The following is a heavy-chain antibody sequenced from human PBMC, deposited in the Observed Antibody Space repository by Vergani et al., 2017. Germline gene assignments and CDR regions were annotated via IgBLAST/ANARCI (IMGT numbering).Heavy chain of an antibody. CDR2: INHSGGHT. CDR3: ARGDYGILTGYRY. J-gene: IGHJ4*02. Sequence: QVQVVQSGAEVKKSGASVKVSCKTSGYTFSNYYMHWVRQAPGQGLEWMGIINHSGGHTNYAQKFQGIVTMTRDTYTSTVYMELSSLRSEDTAIYYCARGDYGILTGYRYWGQGTLVTVSA. CDR1: GYTFSNYY. D-gene: IGHD3-9*01. V-gene: IGHV1-46*03.